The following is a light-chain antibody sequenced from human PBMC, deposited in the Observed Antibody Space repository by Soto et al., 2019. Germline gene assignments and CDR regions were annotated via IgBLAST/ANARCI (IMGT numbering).Light chain of an antibody. Sequence: QSVLTQPRSVSGSPGQSVTISCTGTSSDVGGYNYVSWYQQHPGKALKLMIYDVSKRPSGFPDRFSGSKSGNTASLTISGLQAEDEADYYCCSYAGSYGDVFGTGTKVTVL. V-gene: IGLV2-11*01. CDR1: SSDVGGYNY. CDR3: CSYAGSYGDV. CDR2: DVS. J-gene: IGLJ1*01.